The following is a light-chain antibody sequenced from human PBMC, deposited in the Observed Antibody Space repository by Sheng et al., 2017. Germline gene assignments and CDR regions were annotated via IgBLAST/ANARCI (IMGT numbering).Light chain of an antibody. V-gene: IGKV1-5*03. CDR2: KAS. CDR1: QSISSW. Sequence: DIQMTQSPSTLSASVGDRVTITCRASQSISSWLAWFHQKPGKAPNLLIYKASSLESGVPSRFSGSGSGTEFTLTINSLQSDDFATYYCQQYDAYSLTWTFGQGTKVEIK. CDR3: QQYDAYSLTWT. J-gene: IGKJ1*01.